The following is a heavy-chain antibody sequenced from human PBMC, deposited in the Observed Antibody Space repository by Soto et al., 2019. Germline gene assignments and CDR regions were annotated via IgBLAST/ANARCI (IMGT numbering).Heavy chain of an antibody. D-gene: IGHD2-15*01. Sequence: QVQLQESGPGLVKPSGTLSLTCAVSGGSISSSNWWSWVRQPPGKGLEWIGEIYHSGSTNYNPSLKRRGTIPVDKSKSQFCLTLSSVTAADTTVYYCARAQREGSGRAEYFDYWGQGTLVTVSS. J-gene: IGHJ4*02. CDR1: GGSISSSNW. CDR2: IYHSGST. V-gene: IGHV4-4*02. CDR3: ARAQREGSGRAEYFDY.